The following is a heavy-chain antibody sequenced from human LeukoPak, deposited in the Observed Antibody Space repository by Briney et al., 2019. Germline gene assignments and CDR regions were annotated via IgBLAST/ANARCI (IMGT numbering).Heavy chain of an antibody. CDR2: ISGSGGST. Sequence: GGSLRLSCAVSGFTFSSYAMSWVRQAPGKGLEWVSAISGSGGSTYYADSVKGRFTISRDNSKNTLYLQMNSLRAEDTAVYYCAKDFTAVAGAFVDYWGQGTLVTVSS. J-gene: IGHJ4*02. CDR3: AKDFTAVAGAFVDY. V-gene: IGHV3-23*01. D-gene: IGHD6-19*01. CDR1: GFTFSSYA.